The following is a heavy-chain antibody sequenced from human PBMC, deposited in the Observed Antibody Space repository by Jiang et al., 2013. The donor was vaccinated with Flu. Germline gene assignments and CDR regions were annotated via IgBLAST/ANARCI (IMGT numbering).Heavy chain of an antibody. V-gene: IGHV4-4*02. CDR1: GGSISSSNW. J-gene: IGHJ4*02. Sequence: PGLVKPSGTLSLTCAVSGGSISSSNWWSWVRQPPGKGLEWIGEIYHSGSTYYNPSLKSRVTISVDTSKNQFSLKLSSVTAADTAVYYCARVNKPEYNYGGNSIIDYWGQGTLVTVSS. CDR2: IYHSGST. D-gene: IGHD4-23*01. CDR3: ARVNKPEYNYGGNSIIDY.